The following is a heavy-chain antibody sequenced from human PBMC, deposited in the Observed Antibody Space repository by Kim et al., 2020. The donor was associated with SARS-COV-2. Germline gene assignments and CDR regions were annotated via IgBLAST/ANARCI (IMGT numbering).Heavy chain of an antibody. CDR3: AREEPLGESGGYDAFDI. J-gene: IGHJ3*02. CDR2: IWYDGSNK. CDR1: GFTFSSYG. D-gene: IGHD3-10*01. Sequence: GGSLRLSCAASGFTFSSYGMHWVRQAPGKGLEWVAVIWYDGSNKYYADSVKGRFTISRDNSKNTLYLQMNSLRAEDTAVYYCAREEPLGESGGYDAFDIWGQGTMVTVSS. V-gene: IGHV3-33*01.